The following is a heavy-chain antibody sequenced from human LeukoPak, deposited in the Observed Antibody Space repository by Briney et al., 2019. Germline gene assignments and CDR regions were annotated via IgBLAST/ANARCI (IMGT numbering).Heavy chain of an antibody. CDR3: ARDGVRGYSRAKT. V-gene: IGHV3-11*04. J-gene: IGHJ5*02. CDR2: ISSSGSTI. CDR1: GFTFSDYY. Sequence: GGSLRLSCTASGFTFSDYYMSWIRQAPGKGLEWVSYISSSGSTIYYADSVKGRFTISRDNAKNSLYLQMNSLRAEDTAVYYCARDGVRGYSRAKTWGQGTLVTVSS. D-gene: IGHD6-13*01.